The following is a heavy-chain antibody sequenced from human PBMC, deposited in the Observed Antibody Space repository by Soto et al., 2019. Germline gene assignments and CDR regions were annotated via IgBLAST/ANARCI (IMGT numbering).Heavy chain of an antibody. CDR1: ESTVRRDW. J-gene: IGHJ1*01. CDR2: INQDGSQK. V-gene: IGHV3-7*04. CDR3: SGGVGDAF. Sequence: EVHLVESGGGLVQTGGSLRLSCRIHESTVRRDWMNWVRQAPGKGLEWVAHINQDGSQKYYVDSVMGRFSISRDNANNLLSLQMNNLGAGDTAMYYCSGGVGDAFWGQGTLVTVSS. D-gene: IGHD1-26*01.